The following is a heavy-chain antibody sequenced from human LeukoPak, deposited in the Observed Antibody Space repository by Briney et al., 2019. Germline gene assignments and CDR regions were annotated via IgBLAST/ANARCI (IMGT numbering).Heavy chain of an antibody. V-gene: IGHV6-1*01. Sequence: SQTLSLTCVLSGDXVSSNTAVWNWIRQSPSRGLEWLGRTYYRSKWYNDYAVSVKSRITINPNTSKNQFSLQLNSVTPDDTAVYYCARGPGGGGAFDIWGQGTMVTVSS. CDR1: GDXVSSNTAV. J-gene: IGHJ3*02. CDR2: TYYRSKWYN. CDR3: ARGPGGGGAFDI. D-gene: IGHD3-10*01.